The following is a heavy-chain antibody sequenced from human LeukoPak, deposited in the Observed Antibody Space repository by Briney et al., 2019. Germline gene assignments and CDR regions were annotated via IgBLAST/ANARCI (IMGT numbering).Heavy chain of an antibody. CDR3: ARSPSWILYFDS. CDR1: GFTFSSYW. D-gene: IGHD5-12*01. CDR2: IKQDGSEK. Sequence: GSLRLSCEASGFTFSSYWMTWVRQAPGKGLEWVANIKQDGSEKYCVDSVKGRFTISRDNAKNSLDLQMNSLRVEDTAVYYCARSPSWILYFDSWGQGTLVTVSS. V-gene: IGHV3-7*01. J-gene: IGHJ4*02.